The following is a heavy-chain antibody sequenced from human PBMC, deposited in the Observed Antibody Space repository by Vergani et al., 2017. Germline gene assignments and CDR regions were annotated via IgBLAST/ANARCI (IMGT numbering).Heavy chain of an antibody. D-gene: IGHD3-16*01. CDR1: GGSISSSSYY. J-gene: IGHJ2*01. V-gene: IGHV4-39*01. CDR3: ARLASVRLFDL. Sequence: QLQLQESGPGLVKPSETLSLTCTVSGGSISSSSYYWGWIRQPPGKGLEWIGSIYYSGSTYYNPSLKSRVTISVDTSKNQFSLKLSSVTAADTAVYYCARLASVRLFDLWGRGTLVTVSS. CDR2: IYYSGST.